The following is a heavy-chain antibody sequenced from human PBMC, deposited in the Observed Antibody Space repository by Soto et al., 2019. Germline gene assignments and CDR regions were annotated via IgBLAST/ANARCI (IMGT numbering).Heavy chain of an antibody. D-gene: IGHD3-22*01. CDR3: GMGDGDRYDGNGYLGRH. CDR1: GFTFSSYW. CDR2: IKSDGSGT. V-gene: IGHV3-74*01. Sequence: EVQLVESGGGLVQPGASLTLSCAASGFTFSSYWMHWVRQAPGKGLVWVSRIKSDGSGTYYADSVKGRLTISRDNAKNMLYLQLNSLRVEDTAVYFCGMGDGDRYDGNGYLGRHWGQGTLVTVSS. J-gene: IGHJ4*02.